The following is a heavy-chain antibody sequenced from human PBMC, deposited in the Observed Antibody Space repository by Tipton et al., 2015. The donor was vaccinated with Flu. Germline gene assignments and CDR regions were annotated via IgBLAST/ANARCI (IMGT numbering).Heavy chain of an antibody. J-gene: IGHJ4*02. Sequence: TLSLTCTVSGGSISNSNYYWAWIRQPPGKALEWIATIYYSGSTYRNPSLKSRVTISVDPSKNQFSLTLTSVTAADTAPYYCARAAGSPYYFDYWGQGTKVTVSS. CDR1: GGSISNSNYY. CDR3: ARAAGSPYYFDY. V-gene: IGHV4-39*07. D-gene: IGHD1-26*01. CDR2: IYYSGST.